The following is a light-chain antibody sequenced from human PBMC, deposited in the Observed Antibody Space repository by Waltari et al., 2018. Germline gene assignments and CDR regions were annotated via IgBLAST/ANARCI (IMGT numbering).Light chain of an antibody. CDR3: QQYYSVTFT. CDR1: QTILYSSNSKDY. J-gene: IGKJ2*01. CDR2: WAS. Sequence: DIVMTLSPDSLAVSLGEGATINCKSSQTILYSSNSKDYLAWYQQKPGQPPKLLISWASTRESGVPDRISGSGSGTLFTLTISSLQAEDVAVYFCQQYYSVTFTFGQGTKLEL. V-gene: IGKV4-1*01.